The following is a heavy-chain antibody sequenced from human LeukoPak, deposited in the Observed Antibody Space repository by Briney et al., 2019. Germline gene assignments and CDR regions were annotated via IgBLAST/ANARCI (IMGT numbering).Heavy chain of an antibody. CDR3: AKDLDSSGYH. Sequence: PGGSLRLSCAASGSTFDDYAMHWARQAPGKGLEWVSLISWDGGSTYYADSVKGRFTISRDNSKNSLYLQMNSLRAKDTALYYCAKDLDSSGYHWGQGTLVTVSS. V-gene: IGHV3-43D*03. D-gene: IGHD3-22*01. J-gene: IGHJ5*02. CDR1: GSTFDDYA. CDR2: ISWDGGST.